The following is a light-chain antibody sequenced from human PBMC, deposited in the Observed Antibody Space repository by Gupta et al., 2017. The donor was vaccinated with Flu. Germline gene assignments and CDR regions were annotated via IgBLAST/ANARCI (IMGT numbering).Light chain of an antibody. CDR1: SSNIGSNT. CDR3: AAWDDSLNGRV. V-gene: IGLV1-44*01. J-gene: IGLJ3*02. Sequence: QPVLTQPTSASGTPGQSVNISCSVSSSNIGSNTVNWYQQLPGTAPKLRIYSNNQRPSGVPDRFSGSKSGTSASLAISGLQSEDEADYYCAAWDDSLNGRVFGGGTKLTVL. CDR2: SNN.